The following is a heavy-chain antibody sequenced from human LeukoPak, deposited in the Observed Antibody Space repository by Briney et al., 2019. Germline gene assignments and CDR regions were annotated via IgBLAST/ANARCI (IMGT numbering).Heavy chain of an antibody. J-gene: IGHJ4*02. CDR3: AREMTTHFDY. V-gene: IGHV3-30-3*01. CDR2: ISYDGSNK. CDR1: GFTFSSYT. Sequence: PGRSLRLSCAASGFTFSSYTMHWVRQAQGKGLEWVAVISYDGSNKYYADSVKGRFTISRDNSKNTLYLQMNSLRAEDTAVYYCAREMTTHFDYWGQGTLVTVSS. D-gene: IGHD4-11*01.